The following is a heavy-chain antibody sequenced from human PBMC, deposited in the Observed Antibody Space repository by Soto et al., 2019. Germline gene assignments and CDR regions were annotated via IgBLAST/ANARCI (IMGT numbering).Heavy chain of an antibody. CDR1: GFTFSSYA. CDR3: ATGGLYCLRGNCHFDH. Sequence: EVQLLESGGGLVQPGGSLRLSCAASGFTFSSYAMSWVRQAPGKGLEWVSGIGGSKDNTFCADSVKGRFTISRDTSKNLLYLQIRSLRAEDSGVYYCATGGLYCLRGNCHFDHWGQGTLVTVSS. CDR2: IGGSKDNT. D-gene: IGHD2-21*01. J-gene: IGHJ4*02. V-gene: IGHV3-23*01.